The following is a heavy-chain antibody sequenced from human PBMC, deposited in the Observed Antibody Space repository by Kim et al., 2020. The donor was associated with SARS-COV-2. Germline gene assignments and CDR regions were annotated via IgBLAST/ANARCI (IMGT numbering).Heavy chain of an antibody. Sequence: AASVKGRFTNSRDDSKNSLYLQMNSLKTEDTAMYYCTRTMIPGGGGAFDIWGQGTMVTVSS. J-gene: IGHJ3*02. V-gene: IGHV3-72*01. CDR3: TRTMIPGGGGAFDI. D-gene: IGHD3-10*01.